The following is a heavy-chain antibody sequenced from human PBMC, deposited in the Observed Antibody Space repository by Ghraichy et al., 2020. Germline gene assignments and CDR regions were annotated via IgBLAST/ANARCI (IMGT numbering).Heavy chain of an antibody. CDR1: GGSISSGGYS. V-gene: IGHV4-30-2*01. CDR2: IYHSGST. Sequence: SLNISCAVSGGSISSGGYSWSWIRQPPGKGLEWIGYIYHSGSTYYNPSLKSRVTISVDRSKNQFSLKLSSVTTADTAVYYCARATPTGVQNWYFDLWGRGTLVTVSS. D-gene: IGHD1-1*01. CDR3: ARATPTGVQNWYFDL. J-gene: IGHJ2*01.